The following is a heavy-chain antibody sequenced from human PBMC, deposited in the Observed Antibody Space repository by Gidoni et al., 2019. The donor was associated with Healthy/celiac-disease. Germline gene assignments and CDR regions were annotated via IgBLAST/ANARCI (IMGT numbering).Heavy chain of an antibody. D-gene: IGHD3-10*01. CDR2: INAGNGNT. V-gene: IGHV1-3*01. Sequence: QVQLVQSGAEVKKPGASVKVSCKASGYTFTSYAMHWVRQAPGQRLEWMGWINAGNGNTKYSQKFQGRVTITRDTSASTAYMELSSLRSEDTAVYYCARGELQFAGNFDYWGQGTLVTVSS. CDR1: GYTFTSYA. J-gene: IGHJ4*02. CDR3: ARGELQFAGNFDY.